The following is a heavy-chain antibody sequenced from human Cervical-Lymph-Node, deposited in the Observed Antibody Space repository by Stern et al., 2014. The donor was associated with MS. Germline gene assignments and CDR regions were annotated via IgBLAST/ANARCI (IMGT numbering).Heavy chain of an antibody. Sequence: QVQLVQSGAEVKKPGSSVKVSCKASGGTISNYIIGWVRQAPGQGLEWMGGVIPICGIANSAEKFNDRFTITAAESTSTAYMDLSSLRSEDTAVYYCARATSDYIWGTYRFLDSWGQGTLVIVSS. V-gene: IGHV1-69*01. CDR2: VIPICGIA. J-gene: IGHJ4*02. CDR1: GGTISNYI. CDR3: ARATSDYIWGTYRFLDS. D-gene: IGHD3-16*02.